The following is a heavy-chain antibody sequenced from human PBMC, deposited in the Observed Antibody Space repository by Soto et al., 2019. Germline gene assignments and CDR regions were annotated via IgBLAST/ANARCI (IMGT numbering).Heavy chain of an antibody. CDR2: ISGSGGST. V-gene: IGHV3-23*01. D-gene: IGHD6-13*01. Sequence: EVQLLESGGGLVQPGGSLRLSCAASGFTFSSYAMNWVRQAPGKGLEWVSVISGSGGSTYYADSVKGRFIISRDNSKNTLYLQMNSLRAEDTAVYYCARRSSSWYFDYWGQGTLVTVSS. CDR1: GFTFSSYA. J-gene: IGHJ4*02. CDR3: ARRSSSWYFDY.